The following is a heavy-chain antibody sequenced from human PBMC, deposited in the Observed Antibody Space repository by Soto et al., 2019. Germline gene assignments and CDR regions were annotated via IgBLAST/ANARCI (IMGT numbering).Heavy chain of an antibody. J-gene: IGHJ6*02. CDR3: ASAVDYDFWSGTTHYGMDV. V-gene: IGHV3-74*01. Sequence: GGSLRLSCAASGSTFSNYWMHWVRQAPGQGLVWVSRISNDGTITDYADSVKGRFTVSRDNAMNTQSLQMDSLRSEDTAVYFCASAVDYDFWSGTTHYGMDVWGQGTTVTVSS. D-gene: IGHD3-3*01. CDR1: GSTFSNYW. CDR2: ISNDGTIT.